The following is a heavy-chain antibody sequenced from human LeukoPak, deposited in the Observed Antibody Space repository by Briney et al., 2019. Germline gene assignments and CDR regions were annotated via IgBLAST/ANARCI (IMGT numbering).Heavy chain of an antibody. Sequence: PSETLSLTCTVSGYFISNGYYWGWIRQPPGKGLEWIGSIYHSGSTYYNLSLKSRVTISVDTSNNQFSLKLSSVTAADTAVYFCARDRVIFPHPFDIWGQGTMVTVSS. J-gene: IGHJ3*02. V-gene: IGHV4-38-2*02. CDR2: IYHSGST. CDR3: ARDRVIFPHPFDI. CDR1: GYFISNGYY. D-gene: IGHD2-15*01.